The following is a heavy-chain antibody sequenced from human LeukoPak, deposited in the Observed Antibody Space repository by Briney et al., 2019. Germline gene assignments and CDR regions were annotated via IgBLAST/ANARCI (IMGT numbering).Heavy chain of an antibody. CDR3: VRLNWNEDLDY. CDR2: ISYIGNT. D-gene: IGHD1-1*01. V-gene: IGHV4-39*01. J-gene: IGHJ4*02. CDR1: GGSINRSSFY. Sequence: SETLSLTCTVSGGSINRSSFYWGWIRQPPGKGLEWIGSISYIGNTYYNPSLKSRVTISVDTSKNQFSLKLSSVTASDTAVYYCVRLNWNEDLDYWGQGTLVTVSS.